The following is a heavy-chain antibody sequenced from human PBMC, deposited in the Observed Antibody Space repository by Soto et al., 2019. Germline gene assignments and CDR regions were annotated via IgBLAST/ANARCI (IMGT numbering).Heavy chain of an antibody. D-gene: IGHD1-26*01. J-gene: IGHJ4*02. CDR1: GASINIIDC. CDR3: ARKDCNSAGCPPDFDY. V-gene: IGHV4-4*02. CDR2: IHHSGST. Sequence: LKESGPGLVGPSETLSPTCAFSGASINIIDCGIWFRRPPGKGLEGIGEIHHSGSTNSNPSLKTLTTISLDKSKNHFSLKLTSVTAADTAVYYCARKDCNSAGCPPDFDYWGQGTLVTVSS.